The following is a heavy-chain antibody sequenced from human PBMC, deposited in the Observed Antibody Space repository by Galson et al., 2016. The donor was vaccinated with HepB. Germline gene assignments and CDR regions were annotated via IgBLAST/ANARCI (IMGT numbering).Heavy chain of an antibody. J-gene: IGHJ4*02. Sequence: SLRLSCAASGFTFSRNSMNWVRQAPGKGLEWVSSINSGGNYIYNADSVRGRFTISRDNAKNSLYLQMDSLRAEDTAVYYIVREDRDPRDYWGQGTLVTVSS. CDR1: GFTFSRNS. D-gene: IGHD2-21*01. CDR3: VREDRDPRDY. V-gene: IGHV3-21*01. CDR2: INSGGNYI.